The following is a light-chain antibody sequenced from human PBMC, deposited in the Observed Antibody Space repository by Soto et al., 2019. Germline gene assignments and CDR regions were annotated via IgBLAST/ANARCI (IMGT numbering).Light chain of an antibody. CDR1: QSVRNN. Sequence: EIMMTQSPATLSVSPGERATVSSRASQSVRNNLAWYQQRRGQAPRLLIYYASTRATGVPARFSGSGSGTEFTLTITSLQSEDSALYYCQQYNNWPPITFGQGTRLEI. CDR3: QQYNNWPPIT. J-gene: IGKJ5*01. CDR2: YAS. V-gene: IGKV3-15*01.